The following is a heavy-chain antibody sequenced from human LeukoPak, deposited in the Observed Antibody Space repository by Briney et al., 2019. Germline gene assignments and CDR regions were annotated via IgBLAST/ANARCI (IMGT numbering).Heavy chain of an antibody. V-gene: IGHV5-51*01. D-gene: IGHD5-18*01. J-gene: IGHJ4*02. CDR1: GYSFTSYW. CDR3: ARQTAMGRSGDY. Sequence: GESLKISCKASGYSFTSYWIGWVRRMPGKGLEWMGIIDPSDSETRYIPSFQGQVTISVDKSLTTADLQWNSLKASDTAMYYCARQTAMGRSGDYWGQGTLVTVSS. CDR2: IDPSDSET.